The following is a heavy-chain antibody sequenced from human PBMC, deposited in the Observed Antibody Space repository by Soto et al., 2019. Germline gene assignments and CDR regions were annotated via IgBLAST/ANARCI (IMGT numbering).Heavy chain of an antibody. V-gene: IGHV4-34*01. CDR3: ASGRGRFLEWLLRDYYYGMDV. J-gene: IGHJ6*02. CDR1: GGPFSGYY. Sequence: LSLTCAVYGGPFSGYYWSWIRQPPGKGLEWIGEINHSGSTNYNPSLKSRVTISVDTSKNQFPLKLSSVTAADTAVYYCASGRGRFLEWLLRDYYYGMDVWGQGTTVTISS. D-gene: IGHD3-3*01. CDR2: INHSGST.